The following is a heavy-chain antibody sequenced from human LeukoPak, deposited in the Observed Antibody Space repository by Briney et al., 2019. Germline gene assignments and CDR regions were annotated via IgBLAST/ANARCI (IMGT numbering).Heavy chain of an antibody. D-gene: IGHD2/OR15-2a*01. Sequence: SETPSLTCTVSGGSISSSSYYWGWIRQPPGKGLEWIGSIYYSGSTYYNPSLKSRVTISVDTSKNQFSLKLSSVTAADTAVYYCARLTHSTFDYWGQGTLVTVSS. CDR2: IYYSGST. J-gene: IGHJ4*02. CDR3: ARLTHSTFDY. CDR1: GGSISSSSYY. V-gene: IGHV4-39*01.